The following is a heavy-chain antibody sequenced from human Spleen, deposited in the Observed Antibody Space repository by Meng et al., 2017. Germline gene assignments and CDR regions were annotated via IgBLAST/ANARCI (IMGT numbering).Heavy chain of an antibody. Sequence: GESLKISCAASGFAFSTYAMHWVRQAPGKGLDWVAVISYSGSNKNYGDSVKGRFTFSRDNSKSTLYLQMNSLRAEDTAVYYCARDHAEGATRAFDIWGQGTMVTVSS. CDR3: ARDHAEGATRAFDI. V-gene: IGHV3-30*04. J-gene: IGHJ3*02. CDR1: GFAFSTYA. D-gene: IGHD1-26*01. CDR2: ISYSGSNK.